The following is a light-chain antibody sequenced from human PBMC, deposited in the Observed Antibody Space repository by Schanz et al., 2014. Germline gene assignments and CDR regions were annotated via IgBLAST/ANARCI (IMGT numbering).Light chain of an antibody. CDR1: SSDVGSYNL. Sequence: QSALTQPASVSGSPGQSITVSCTGTSSDVGSYNLVSWYQQHPGKAPKLMIYEDTQRPSGVSNRFSGSKSGNTASLTISGLQAVDEADYYCCSYTSSGPVVFGGGTXLTVL. CDR2: EDT. CDR3: CSYTSSGPVV. J-gene: IGLJ2*01. V-gene: IGLV2-14*02.